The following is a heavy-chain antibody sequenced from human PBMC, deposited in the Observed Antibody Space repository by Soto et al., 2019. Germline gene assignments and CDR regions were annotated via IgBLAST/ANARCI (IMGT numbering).Heavy chain of an antibody. J-gene: IGHJ4*02. V-gene: IGHV3-7*05. D-gene: IGHD3-10*01. CDR2: RYLDGNEE. Sequence: GRSRRLSCQVSRFTLRSFWMTSVPRAPGKGLEWVANRYLDGNEEYYVDGVKGWLTISRDNVNNSLHLDLRDLRANDTAVYYCAGGAMACNELPGDWGQGHLGTV. CDR1: RFTLRSFW. CDR3: AGGAMACNELPGD.